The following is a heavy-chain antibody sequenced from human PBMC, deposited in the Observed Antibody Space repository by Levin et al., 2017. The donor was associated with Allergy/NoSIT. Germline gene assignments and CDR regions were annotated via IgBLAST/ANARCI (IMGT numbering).Heavy chain of an antibody. J-gene: IGHJ2*01. V-gene: IGHV1-46*03. CDR3: ARDPLDWYFDL. D-gene: IGHD6-13*01. CDR2: INPSVGST. CDR1: GYTFTTYY. Sequence: ASVKVSCKASGYTFTTYYMHWVRQAPGQGLEWMGVINPSVGSTTYAQKFQGRVTMTRDTSTRTVYMELSSLRSEDTALYYCARDPLDWYFDLWGRGTLVTVSS.